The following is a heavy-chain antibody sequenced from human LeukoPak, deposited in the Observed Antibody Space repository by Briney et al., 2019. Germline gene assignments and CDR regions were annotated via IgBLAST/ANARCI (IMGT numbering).Heavy chain of an antibody. CDR1: GFTFSSYS. CDR3: AKAMYYYDSSGYYLTY. V-gene: IGHV3-48*01. J-gene: IGHJ4*02. Sequence: GGSLRLSCAASGFTFSSYSMNWVRQAPGKGLEWVSYISSSSSTIYYADSVKGRFTISRDNAKNSLYLQMNSLRAEDTAVYYCAKAMYYYDSSGYYLTYWGQGTLVTVSS. D-gene: IGHD3-22*01. CDR2: ISSSSSTI.